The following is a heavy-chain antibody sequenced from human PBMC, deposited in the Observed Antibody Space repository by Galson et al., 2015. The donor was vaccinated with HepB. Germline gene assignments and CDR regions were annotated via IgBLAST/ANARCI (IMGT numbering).Heavy chain of an antibody. J-gene: IGHJ4*02. CDR2: IKQDGSEK. D-gene: IGHD2-2*01. Sequence: SLRLSCAASGFTFSSYWMSWVRQAPGKGLEWVANIKQDGSEKYYVDSVKGRFTISRDNAKNSLYLQMNSLRAEDTAVYYCARSVCSSTSCPGNYWGQGTLVTVSS. CDR3: ARSVCSSTSCPGNY. CDR1: GFTFSSYW. V-gene: IGHV3-7*03.